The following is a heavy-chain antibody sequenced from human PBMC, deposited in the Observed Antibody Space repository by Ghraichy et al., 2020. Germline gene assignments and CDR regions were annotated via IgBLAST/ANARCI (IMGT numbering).Heavy chain of an antibody. CDR2: ISYDGNNK. Sequence: LSLTCAASGFTFSIYAMHWVRQAPGKGLEWVAVISYDGNNKYYADSVKGRFTISRDNSKNTLYLQMNSLSAEDTALYYCARVAVGGPFYYYDRSGYGKYYFDYWGQGTLVTVSS. J-gene: IGHJ4*02. CDR1: GFTFSIYA. V-gene: IGHV3-30*04. CDR3: ARVAVGGPFYYYDRSGYGKYYFDY. D-gene: IGHD3-22*01.